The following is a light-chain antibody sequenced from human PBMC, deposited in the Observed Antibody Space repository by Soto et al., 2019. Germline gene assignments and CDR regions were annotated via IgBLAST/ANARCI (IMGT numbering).Light chain of an antibody. CDR3: QQYYSNPLT. V-gene: IGKV4-1*01. CDR1: PTILKSFKNKNY. J-gene: IGKJ4*01. CDR2: WAS. Sequence: DFVMTQSPDSLAVSLGERATINCKSSPTILKSFKNKNYLAWYQHKPGQPPRLLISWASTREAGVPDRFSGSGYGTDFTLTISSLQAEDVAVYYCQQYYSNPLTFGGGTKVEIK.